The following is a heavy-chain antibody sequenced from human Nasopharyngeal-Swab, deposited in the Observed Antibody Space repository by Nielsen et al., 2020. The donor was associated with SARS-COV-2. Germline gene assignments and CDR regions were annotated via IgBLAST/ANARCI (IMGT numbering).Heavy chain of an antibody. CDR3: AREVPYSGHDDAFDI. D-gene: IGHD5-12*01. J-gene: IGHJ3*02. CDR2: ISTTTATI. CDR1: GLGFRNYE. Sequence: GESLKTSCAASGLGFRNYEMNWVRQAPGKGLEWVSYISTTTATIYYSDSVKDRFTISRDNAKNALYLQMNSLRAEDTAVYYCAREVPYSGHDDAFDIWGQGTMVTVSA. V-gene: IGHV3-48*03.